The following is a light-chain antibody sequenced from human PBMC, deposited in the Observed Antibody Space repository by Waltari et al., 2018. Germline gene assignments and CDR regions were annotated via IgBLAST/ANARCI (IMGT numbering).Light chain of an antibody. V-gene: IGLV2-14*03. Sequence: QSALTQHASVSGSTGQSITISCTGTSSDVGGYNYVSWYQQHPGKAPKLMIYDVSNRPSGVSNRFSGSKSGNTASLTISGLQAEDEADYYCSSYTSTSTEVFGTGTKVTVL. CDR3: SSYTSTSTEV. CDR2: DVS. CDR1: SSDVGGYNY. J-gene: IGLJ1*01.